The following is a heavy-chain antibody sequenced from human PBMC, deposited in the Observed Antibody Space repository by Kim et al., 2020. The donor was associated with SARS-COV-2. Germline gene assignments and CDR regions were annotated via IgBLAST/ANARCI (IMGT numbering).Heavy chain of an antibody. V-gene: IGHV4-59*08. Sequence: SETLSLTCTVSGGSISSYYWSWIRQPPGKGLEWVGYIYYSGSPNYNPSLKSRVTISVDTSKNQFSLKLSSVTAADTAVYYCARSPASRLSITMIVVVTPDAFDIWGQGTMVTVSS. CDR1: GGSISSYY. CDR2: IYYSGSP. J-gene: IGHJ3*02. CDR3: ARSPASRLSITMIVVVTPDAFDI. D-gene: IGHD3-22*01.